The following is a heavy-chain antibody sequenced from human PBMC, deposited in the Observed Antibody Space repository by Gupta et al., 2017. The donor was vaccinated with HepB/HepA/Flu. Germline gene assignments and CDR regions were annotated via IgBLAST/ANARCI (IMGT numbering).Heavy chain of an antibody. CDR1: GLTFASNA. J-gene: IGHJ6*03. V-gene: IGHV3-23*01. CDR2: IGSDMST. CDR3: AKDLHSWSAMDV. Sequence: VQLLASGGGLVQPGGSLRLSCAASGLTFASNAMNWVRQAPGKGLEWVSCIGSDMSTHYAESVKGPFTISRDNSENTLDLKMNRLRAEDTAVYYCAKDLHSWSAMDVRGKGTTVTVSS. D-gene: IGHD3-3*01.